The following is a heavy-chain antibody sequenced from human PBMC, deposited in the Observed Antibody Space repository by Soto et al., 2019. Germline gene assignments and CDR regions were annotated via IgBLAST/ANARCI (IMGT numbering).Heavy chain of an antibody. J-gene: IGHJ4*02. CDR2: IYYSGST. CDR1: AGSISSGGSY. V-gene: IGHV4-31*03. D-gene: IGHD3-3*01. CDR3: ARDQYYGGKCGY. Sequence: NPSETLSLTSTVSAGSISSGGSYCRWIRQHPGKGLEWIGYIYYSGSTYYNPSLKSRVTISVDTSKNQFSLKLSSVTAADTAVYYRARDQYYGGKCGYWGQGTRVTV.